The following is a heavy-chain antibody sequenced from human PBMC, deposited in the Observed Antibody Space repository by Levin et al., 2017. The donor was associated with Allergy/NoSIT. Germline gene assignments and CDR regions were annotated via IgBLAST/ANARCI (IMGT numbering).Heavy chain of an antibody. CDR3: ARARYCSGTTCLNWIDP. Sequence: SQTLSLTCTVSGGSITSSGYSWSWIRQPPGKALEWIGYIYHSGSTYYNPSLRSRVTISVDRSKNHFSLNLNSVTAADTAVYYCARARYCSGTTCLNWIDPWGQGTLVTVSS. CDR2: IYHSGST. J-gene: IGHJ5*02. V-gene: IGHV4-30-2*01. D-gene: IGHD2-2*01. CDR1: GGSITSSGYS.